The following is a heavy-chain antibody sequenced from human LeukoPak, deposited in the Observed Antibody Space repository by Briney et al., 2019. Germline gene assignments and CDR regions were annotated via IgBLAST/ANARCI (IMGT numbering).Heavy chain of an antibody. Sequence: PGRSLRLSCAASGFTFSSYAMHWVRQAPGKGLEWVAVISYDGSNKYYADSVKGRFTISRDNSKNTLYLQMNSLRAEDTAVYYCARGPSSSWYYFDYWAREPWSPSPQ. D-gene: IGHD6-13*01. CDR3: ARGPSSSWYYFDY. CDR1: GFTFSSYA. CDR2: ISYDGSNK. J-gene: IGHJ4*02. V-gene: IGHV3-30-3*01.